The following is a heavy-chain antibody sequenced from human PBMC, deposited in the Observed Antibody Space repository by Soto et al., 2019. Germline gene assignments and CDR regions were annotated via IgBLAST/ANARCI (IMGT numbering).Heavy chain of an antibody. CDR2: IFWNDEK. CDR1: GFSLSHRRMG. D-gene: IGHD4-17*01. J-gene: IGHJ6*02. V-gene: IGHV2-26*03. CDR3: ARIQTVAECEGDYYFDYGMNV. Sequence: SGPTLVNPTETLTLTCNISGFSLSHRRMGVSWIRQPPGKALEWLAHIFWNDEKSYSTSLQSRLTISRVTSSTQVVLTMTGMDPVATATYYCARIQTVAECEGDYYFDYGMNVWGQGTTVTVSS.